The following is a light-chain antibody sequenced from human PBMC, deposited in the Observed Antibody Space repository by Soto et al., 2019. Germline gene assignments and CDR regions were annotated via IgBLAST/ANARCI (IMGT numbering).Light chain of an antibody. CDR3: QQYYSTPPT. CDR1: QSVLYRSNNKNY. J-gene: IGKJ1*01. Sequence: DIVMTQFPDSLAVSLGERATINCKSSQSVLYRSNNKNYLTWYQQKPGQPPKLLIYWASTRESGVPDRFSGSGSGTDFPLTISSLQAEDVAVYYCQQYYSTPPTFGQGTKVEIK. V-gene: IGKV4-1*01. CDR2: WAS.